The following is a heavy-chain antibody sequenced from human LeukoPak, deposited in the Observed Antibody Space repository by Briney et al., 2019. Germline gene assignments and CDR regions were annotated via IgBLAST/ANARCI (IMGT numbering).Heavy chain of an antibody. CDR3: ARSIGVAGNGALDI. J-gene: IGHJ3*02. CDR1: GFTFSSYN. CDR2: ITSSSSYT. Sequence: PGGSLRLSRAASGFTFSSYNMNWVRQAPGKGLEWVSSITSSSSYTFYADSVKGRFTISRDNAKNSLHLQMNSPRAEDTAIYYCARSIGVAGNGALDIWGQGTMVTVSS. V-gene: IGHV3-21*01. D-gene: IGHD6-19*01.